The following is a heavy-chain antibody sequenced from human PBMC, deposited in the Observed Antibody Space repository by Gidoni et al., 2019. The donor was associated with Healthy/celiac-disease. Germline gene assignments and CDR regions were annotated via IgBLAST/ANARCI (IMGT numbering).Heavy chain of an antibody. CDR2: IDPSDSYT. J-gene: IGHJ4*02. Sequence: EVQLVQSGAEVKKPGESRRISCQGSGYRFTSYWISWVRQMPGKGLEWMGRIDPSDSYTNYSPSFQGHVTISADKSISTAYRQWSSLKASDTAMYYCARIIVGATTGDYWGQGTLVTVSS. CDR3: ARIIVGATTGDY. V-gene: IGHV5-10-1*03. CDR1: GYRFTSYW. D-gene: IGHD1-26*01.